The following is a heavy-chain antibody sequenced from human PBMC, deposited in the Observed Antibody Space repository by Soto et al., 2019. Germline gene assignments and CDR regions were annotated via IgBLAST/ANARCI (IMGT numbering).Heavy chain of an antibody. CDR2: ISSSSSTI. CDR1: GFTFSSYS. Sequence: GGSRLSCAASGFTFSSYSMNWVRQAPGKGLEWVSYISSSSSTIYYADSVKGRFTISRDNAKNSLYLQMNSLRDEDTAVYYCARDSGPGGYYYGSGSYTPLFDMDVWGQGTTVTVSS. D-gene: IGHD3-10*01. V-gene: IGHV3-48*02. CDR3: ARDSGPGGYYYGSGSYTPLFDMDV. J-gene: IGHJ6*02.